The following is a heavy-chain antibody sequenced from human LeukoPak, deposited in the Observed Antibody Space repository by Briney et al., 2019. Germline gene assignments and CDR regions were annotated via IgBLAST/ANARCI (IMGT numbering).Heavy chain of an antibody. Sequence: PPETLSLTCTVSSGSISSGDYYWGWVRQPPGEGLEWIARINYSGTTFYNPSLKSRVTISVDTAENQFSLKLSSVAAADTALYYCARRRSGKNWFDPWGQGTLVTVSS. J-gene: IGHJ5*02. D-gene: IGHD3-10*01. CDR2: INYSGTT. CDR1: SGSISSGDYY. V-gene: IGHV4-39*01. CDR3: ARRRSGKNWFDP.